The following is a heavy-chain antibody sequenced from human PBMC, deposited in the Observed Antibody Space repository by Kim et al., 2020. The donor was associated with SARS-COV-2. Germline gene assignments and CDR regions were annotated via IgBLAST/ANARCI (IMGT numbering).Heavy chain of an antibody. D-gene: IGHD6-19*01. CDR3: SREDTYSSAWDPDY. J-gene: IGHJ4*02. CDR2: ISSGGTTI. Sequence: GGSLRLSCAASGFTFSSYAMNWVRQAPGKGLEWLSYISSGGTTIYYADSVKGRCTISRDDAKNLVFLQMNSLRAEETALYYCSREDTYSSAWDPDYWCQGALVTVSS. CDR1: GFTFSSYA. V-gene: IGHV3-48*03.